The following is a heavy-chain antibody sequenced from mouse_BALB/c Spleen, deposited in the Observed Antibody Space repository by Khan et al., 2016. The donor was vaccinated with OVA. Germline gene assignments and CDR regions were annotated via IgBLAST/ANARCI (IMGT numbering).Heavy chain of an antibody. CDR1: GLTFSRYA. J-gene: IGHJ3*01. CDR3: ARRNNAGSWFAY. CDR2: ISSGGSYT. D-gene: IGHD3-1*01. V-gene: IGHV5-9-3*01. Sequence: EVELVESGGGLVKPGGSLKVSCAASGLTFSRYAMSWVRQTPEKRLEWVATISSGGSYTYYPDSVKGRFTISRDNAKNTLYLQMSSLRSEDTAMYYCARRNNAGSWFAYWGQGTLVTVSA.